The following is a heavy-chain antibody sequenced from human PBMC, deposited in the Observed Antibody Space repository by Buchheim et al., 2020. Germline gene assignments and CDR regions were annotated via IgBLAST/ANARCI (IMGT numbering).Heavy chain of an antibody. J-gene: IGHJ4*02. CDR2: IHYTESA. Sequence: QVQLQESGPGLVKPSQTLSLTCNVTSGSISSSDYYWSWIRQPPGKALEYIGNIHYTESAYYNPSLKSRVTISKDTSRTPFSLNLNSVTAADTAVYYCVREGRGYSGYDYDYWGPGIL. V-gene: IGHV4-30-4*01. CDR3: VREGRGYSGYDYDY. D-gene: IGHD5-12*01. CDR1: SGSISSSDYY.